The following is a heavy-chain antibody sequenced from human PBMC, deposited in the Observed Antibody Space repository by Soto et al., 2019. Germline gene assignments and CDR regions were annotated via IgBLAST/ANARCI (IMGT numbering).Heavy chain of an antibody. V-gene: IGHV1-58*01. J-gene: IGHJ3*01. D-gene: IGHD2-15*01. CDR3: AAEFYSGGRCCSFDL. CDR1: GITFSNSA. Sequence: ASVKVSCKTSGITFSNSAVQWLRQARGQRLEWIGWIIVASGNTNYAQNLRGRLTITRDMSTSTAYMELSSLTSEDTAVYYCAAEFYSGGRCCSFDLWGQGTMVTVSS. CDR2: IIVASGNT.